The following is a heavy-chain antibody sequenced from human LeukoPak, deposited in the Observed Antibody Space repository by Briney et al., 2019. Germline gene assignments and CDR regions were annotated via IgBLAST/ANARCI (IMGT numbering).Heavy chain of an antibody. V-gene: IGHV3-66*01. J-gene: IGHJ4*02. CDR2: IYSGGTT. CDR1: GLSVSNSY. CDR3: AREVQLERLAFGKEGSAFDY. Sequence: GGSLRLSCAASGLSVSNSYISWVRQAPGKGLEWVSVIYSGGTTYYADSVKGRFAISRDNSKNMLYLQMNSLRAEDTAVYYCAREVQLERLAFGKEGSAFDYWGQGTLVTVSS. D-gene: IGHD1-1*01.